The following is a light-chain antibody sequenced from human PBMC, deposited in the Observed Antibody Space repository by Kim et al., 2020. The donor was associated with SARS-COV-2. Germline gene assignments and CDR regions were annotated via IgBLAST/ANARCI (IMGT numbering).Light chain of an antibody. V-gene: IGLV3-1*01. CDR3: QAWDSSTGV. CDR1: KLGDKY. J-gene: IGLJ2*01. CDR2: QDS. Sequence: SVSPGQTASITCSGDKLGDKYACWYQQKPGQSPVLVIYQDSKRPSGIPERFSGSNSGNTATLTISGTQAMDEADYYCQAWDSSTGVFGGRTQLTVL.